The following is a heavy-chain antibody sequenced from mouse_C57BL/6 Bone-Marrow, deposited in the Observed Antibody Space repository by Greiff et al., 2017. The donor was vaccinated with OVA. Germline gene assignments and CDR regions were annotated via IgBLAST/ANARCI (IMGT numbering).Heavy chain of an antibody. Sequence: QVQLQQPGAELVRPGTSVKLSCKASGYTFTSYWMHWVKQRPGQGLEWIGVIDPSDSYTNYNQKFQGKATVTVDTSSSTAYLQLSSLTSEDAAVYYWARWGLLDYAMDYGVKEPQSPSPQ. D-gene: IGHD2-3*01. CDR3: ARWGLLDYAMDY. J-gene: IGHJ4*01. CDR1: GYTFTSYW. V-gene: IGHV1-59*01. CDR2: IDPSDSYT.